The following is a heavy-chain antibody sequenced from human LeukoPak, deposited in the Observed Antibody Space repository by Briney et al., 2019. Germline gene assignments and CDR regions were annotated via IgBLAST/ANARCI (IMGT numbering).Heavy chain of an antibody. CDR1: GGSISSSNW. J-gene: IGHJ3*02. V-gene: IGHV4-4*02. CDR2: IYHSGST. CDR3: ARQDIVVVPAAASYFAFDI. D-gene: IGHD2-2*01. Sequence: SETLSLTCAVSGGSISSSNWWTWVRQPPGKGLEWIGEIYHSGSTRYNPSLKSRVTISVDTSKNQFSLKLSSVTAADTAVYYCARQDIVVVPAAASYFAFDIWGQGTMVTVSS.